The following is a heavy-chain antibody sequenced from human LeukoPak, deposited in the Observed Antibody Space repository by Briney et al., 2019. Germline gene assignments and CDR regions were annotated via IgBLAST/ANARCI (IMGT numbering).Heavy chain of an antibody. CDR2: ISAYNGNT. D-gene: IGHD3-22*01. CDR1: GYTFTSYG. J-gene: IGHJ4*02. Sequence: ASVKVSCKASGYTFTSYGISWVRQAPGQGLEWMGWISAYNGNTNYAQKLQGRVTMTTDTSTSTAYMELSSLRSEDTAVYYCARDGGYYYDSSGYWFGYWGQGTLVTVSS. CDR3: ARDGGYYYDSSGYWFGY. V-gene: IGHV1-18*01.